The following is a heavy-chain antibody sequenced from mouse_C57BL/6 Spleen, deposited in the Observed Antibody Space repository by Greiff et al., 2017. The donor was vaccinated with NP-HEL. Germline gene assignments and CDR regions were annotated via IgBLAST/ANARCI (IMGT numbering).Heavy chain of an antibody. CDR2: IWRGGST. CDR3: AKPYYDYVPPYAMDY. J-gene: IGHJ4*01. Sequence: VQLQQSGPGLVQPSQSLSITCTVSGFSLTSYGVHWVRQSPGKGLEWLGVIWRGGSTDYNAAFMSRLSITKDNSKSQVFVKMNSLQDDDTAIYYCAKPYYDYVPPYAMDYWGQGTSVTVSA. CDR1: GFSLTSYG. V-gene: IGHV2-5*01. D-gene: IGHD2-4*01.